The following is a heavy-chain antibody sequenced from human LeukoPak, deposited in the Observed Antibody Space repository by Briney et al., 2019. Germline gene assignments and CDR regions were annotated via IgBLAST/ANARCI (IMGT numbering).Heavy chain of an antibody. Sequence: SETLSLTCTVSGGSLSSFCWSWIRQPPGKGLEWIGHICYSGNTNHNPSLKSRVTVSLDTSKNQFSLKLSSVTAADTAVYYCARHNRGSSTDWLDPWGQGTLVTVSA. CDR2: ICYSGNT. CDR3: ARHNRGSSTDWLDP. V-gene: IGHV4-59*08. D-gene: IGHD3-10*01. CDR1: GGSLSSFC. J-gene: IGHJ5*02.